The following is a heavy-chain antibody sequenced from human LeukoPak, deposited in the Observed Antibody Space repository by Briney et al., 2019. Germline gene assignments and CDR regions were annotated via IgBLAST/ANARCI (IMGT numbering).Heavy chain of an antibody. V-gene: IGHV3-30-3*01. D-gene: IGHD1-26*01. CDR3: ARGRGSYSADY. Sequence: GGSLRISCAASRFTFSNYPMHWVRQAPGKGLEWVALLSYDGSNECYADSVKGRFTISRDNSKNTLYLQMNSLRAEDTAVYYCARGRGSYSADYWGQGTLVTVSS. CDR2: LSYDGSNE. J-gene: IGHJ4*02. CDR1: RFTFSNYP.